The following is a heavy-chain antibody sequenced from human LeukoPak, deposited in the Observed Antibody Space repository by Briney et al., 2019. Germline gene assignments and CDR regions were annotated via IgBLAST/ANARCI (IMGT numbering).Heavy chain of an antibody. V-gene: IGHV3-53*01. J-gene: IGHJ3*02. CDR3: ARYKGSSWSDALDI. CDR1: GFTFSSKY. Sequence: GGSLRLSCAASGFTFSSKYMSWVRQAPGKGVEWVSVIYSGGKTYQPDTVKGRLNISRDNCKKRQYLQMNSLRAEDTAVYYCARYKGSSWSDALDIWGQGTMVTVSS. CDR2: IYSGGKT. D-gene: IGHD6-13*01.